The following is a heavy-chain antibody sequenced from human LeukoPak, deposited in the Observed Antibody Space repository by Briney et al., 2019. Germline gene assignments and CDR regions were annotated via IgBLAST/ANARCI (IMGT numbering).Heavy chain of an antibody. CDR1: GFTFSSYA. Sequence: PGGSLRLSCAASGFTFSSYAMSWVRQAPGKGLEWVSAISGSGGSTYYADSVKGRFTISRDNSKNTLYLQMNSLRAEDTAVYYCANQIAAAPSMDVWGQGTTVTVSS. J-gene: IGHJ6*02. V-gene: IGHV3-23*01. CDR3: ANQIAAAPSMDV. CDR2: ISGSGGST. D-gene: IGHD6-13*01.